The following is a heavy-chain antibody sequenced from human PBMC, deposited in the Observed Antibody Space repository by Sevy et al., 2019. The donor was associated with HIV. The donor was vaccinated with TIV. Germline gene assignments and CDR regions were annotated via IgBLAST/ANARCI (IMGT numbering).Heavy chain of an antibody. CDR1: GLIFSNYA. V-gene: IGHV3-23*01. CDR2: VSGTGDNT. CDR3: AKDFYGSGSYYTTDC. J-gene: IGHJ4*02. Sequence: GGSLRLSCAASGLIFSNYAMNWFRQPPGKGLEWVSTVSGTGDNTYYADSVKGRFTIFRDNSNNSMYLQMNSLRADDTAVYYCAKDFYGSGSYYTTDCWGQGTLVTVSS. D-gene: IGHD3-10*01.